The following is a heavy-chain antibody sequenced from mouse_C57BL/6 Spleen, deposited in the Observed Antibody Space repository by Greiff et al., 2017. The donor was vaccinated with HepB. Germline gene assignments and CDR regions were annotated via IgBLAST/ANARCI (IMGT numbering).Heavy chain of an antibody. CDR1: GYTFTDYN. CDR3: ARRSVYYGSSYDYAMDY. D-gene: IGHD1-1*01. CDR2: INPNNGGT. Sequence: DVKLQESGPELVKPGASVKIPCKASGYTFTDYNMDWVKQSHGKSLEWIGDINPNNGGTIYNQKFKGKATLTVDKSSSTAYMELRSLTSEDTAVYYCARRSVYYGSSYDYAMDYWGQGTSVTVSS. J-gene: IGHJ4*01. V-gene: IGHV1-18*01.